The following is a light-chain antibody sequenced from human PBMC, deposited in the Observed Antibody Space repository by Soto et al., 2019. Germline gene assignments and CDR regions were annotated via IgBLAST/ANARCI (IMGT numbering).Light chain of an antibody. CDR2: YNS. Sequence: SSELTQPPSVSVAPGKTARITCGGINIGSKSVHWYQQKPGQAPVVVISYNSDRPSGIPERFSGSNSGNTATLTISRVEAGDEADYYCQVWDRTSDHYVFGIGTKLTVL. CDR1: NIGSKS. J-gene: IGLJ1*01. V-gene: IGLV3-21*04. CDR3: QVWDRTSDHYV.